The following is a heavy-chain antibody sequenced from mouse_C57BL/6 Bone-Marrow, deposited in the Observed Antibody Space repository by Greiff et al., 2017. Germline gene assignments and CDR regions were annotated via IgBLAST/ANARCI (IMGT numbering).Heavy chain of an antibody. CDR1: GYTFTSYW. Sequence: QVQLQQPGAELVRPGSSVKLSCKASGYTFTSYWMHWVKQRPGQGLEWIGYINPSSGYTKYNQKFKDKATLTADKSSSTAYMQLSSLTYEDSAVYYCARCITTVVAYYFDYWGQGTTLTVSS. J-gene: IGHJ2*01. CDR2: INPSSGYT. D-gene: IGHD1-1*01. V-gene: IGHV1-7*01. CDR3: ARCITTVVAYYFDY.